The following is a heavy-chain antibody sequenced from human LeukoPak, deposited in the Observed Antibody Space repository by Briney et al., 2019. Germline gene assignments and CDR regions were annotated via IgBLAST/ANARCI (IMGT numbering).Heavy chain of an antibody. D-gene: IGHD4-23*01. J-gene: IGHJ6*03. V-gene: IGHV1-2*02. CDR1: GYTFTCYY. CDR3: ASSVVRDHYYYMDV. Sequence: GASVKVSCKASGYTFTCYYMHWVRQAPGQGLEWMGWINPNSGGTNYAQKFQGRVTMTRDTSISTAYMELSRLRSDDTAVYYCASSVVRDHYYYMDVWGKGTTVTVSS. CDR2: INPNSGGT.